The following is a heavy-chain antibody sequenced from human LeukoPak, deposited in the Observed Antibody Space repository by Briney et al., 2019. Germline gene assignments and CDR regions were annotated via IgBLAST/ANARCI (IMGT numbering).Heavy chain of an antibody. J-gene: IGHJ4*02. CDR2: INPNSGGT. CDR1: GYTFTDYY. Sequence: ASVKVSCKASGYTFTDYYIHWVRQAPGQGLEWMGWINPNSGGTNYAQTFQGRVTTTRDTSITTAYLELSRLRSDDTAVYYCARIGYNHHLDYWGQGTLVTVSS. D-gene: IGHD5-24*01. V-gene: IGHV1-2*02. CDR3: ARIGYNHHLDY.